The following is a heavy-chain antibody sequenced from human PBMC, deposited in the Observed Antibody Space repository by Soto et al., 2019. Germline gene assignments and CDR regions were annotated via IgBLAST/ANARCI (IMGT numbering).Heavy chain of an antibody. J-gene: IGHJ5*02. Sequence: EVQLVESGGGLVQPGGSLRLSCAASGFTFSSYWMSWVRQAPGKGLEWVANIKQDGSEKYYVDSVKGRFTISRDNAKNSLYLQMNSLRAEDTAVYYCARGVVYAIQEGDWFDPWGQGTLVTVSS. CDR1: GFTFSSYW. V-gene: IGHV3-7*03. CDR2: IKQDGSEK. D-gene: IGHD2-8*02. CDR3: ARGVVYAIQEGDWFDP.